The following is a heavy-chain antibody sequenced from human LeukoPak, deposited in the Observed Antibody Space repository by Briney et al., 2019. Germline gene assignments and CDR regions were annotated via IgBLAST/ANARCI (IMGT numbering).Heavy chain of an antibody. Sequence: GGSLRLSCAASGISVSTDFMMNWVRQAPGKGLEWVSVIYSGGSTYYADSVKGRFSISRDNSKNTLYLQMNGLRAEDTAVYYCARGVTDYADHNWLDPWGQGTLVTVSS. D-gene: IGHD4-17*01. CDR2: IYSGGST. J-gene: IGHJ5*02. V-gene: IGHV3-53*01. CDR1: GISVSTDF. CDR3: ARGVTDYADHNWLDP.